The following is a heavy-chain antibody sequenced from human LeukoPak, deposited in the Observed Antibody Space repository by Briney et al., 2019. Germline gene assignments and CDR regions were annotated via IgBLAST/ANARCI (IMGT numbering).Heavy chain of an antibody. CDR2: ISGSGGST. Sequence: QPGGSLRLSCAASGFTFSSYAMSWVRQAPGKGLEWVSAISGSGGSTYYADSVKGRFTISRDNSKNTLYLQMNSLRAEDTAVYYCARSLVGSGSYYNADYWGQGTLVTVSS. CDR1: GFTFSSYA. J-gene: IGHJ4*02. CDR3: ARSLVGSGSYYNADY. V-gene: IGHV3-23*01. D-gene: IGHD3-10*01.